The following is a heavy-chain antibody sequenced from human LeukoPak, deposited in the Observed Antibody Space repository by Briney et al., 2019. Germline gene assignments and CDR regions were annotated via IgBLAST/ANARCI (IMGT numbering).Heavy chain of an antibody. Sequence: GRSLRLSCTASGFPFSVYAVSWFRQALGKGLEWVGFIRSKAYGGTTEYAAAVKGRFAISRDDSKSIAYLLMNSLKTEDTAVYYCSCGSGSLPSHYWGQGTLVTVTS. CDR3: SCGSGSLPSHY. V-gene: IGHV3-49*03. CDR2: IRSKAYGGTT. D-gene: IGHD3-10*01. CDR1: GFPFSVYA. J-gene: IGHJ4*02.